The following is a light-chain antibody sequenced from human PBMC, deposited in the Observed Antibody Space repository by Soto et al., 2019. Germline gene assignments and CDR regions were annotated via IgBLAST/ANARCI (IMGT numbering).Light chain of an antibody. CDR1: QSVSSN. J-gene: IGKJ3*01. Sequence: EIEMTQSPATLSASPGERATLSCGASQSVSSNLAWYQQKPGQAPRLLIYGASTRATGIPARFSGSGSGTEFTLTISSLQSEDFAVYYCQQYNNWPPFTFGPGTKEDVK. V-gene: IGKV3-15*01. CDR3: QQYNNWPPFT. CDR2: GAS.